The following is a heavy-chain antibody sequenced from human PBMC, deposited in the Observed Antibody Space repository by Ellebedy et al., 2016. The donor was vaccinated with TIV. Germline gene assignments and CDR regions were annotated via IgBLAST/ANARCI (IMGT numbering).Heavy chain of an antibody. CDR3: AVRSDWDFGCY. CDR1: GFTFSTYA. V-gene: IGHV3-23*01. CDR2: FTTSGGST. D-gene: IGHD3-16*01. Sequence: GESLKISCSGSGFTFSTYAVHWVRQAPGKGLEWISAFTTSGGSTYYADSVEDRFTISRDNSKNTLYLQMNSLRAEDTAVYYCAVRSDWDFGCYWGQGTLVTVSS. J-gene: IGHJ4*02.